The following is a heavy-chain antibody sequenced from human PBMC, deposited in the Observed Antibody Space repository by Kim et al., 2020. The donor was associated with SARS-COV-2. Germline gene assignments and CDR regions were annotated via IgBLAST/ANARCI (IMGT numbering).Heavy chain of an antibody. CDR2: ISSSSSTI. D-gene: IGHD5-12*01. Sequence: GGSLRLSCAASGFTFSSYSMNWVRQAPGKGLEWVSYISSSSSTIYYADSVKGRFTISRDNAKNSLYLQMNSLRDEDTAVYYCARASGRVVATILNYYYYYGMDVWGQGTTVTVSS. V-gene: IGHV3-48*02. J-gene: IGHJ6*02. CDR1: GFTFSSYS. CDR3: ARASGRVVATILNYYYYYGMDV.